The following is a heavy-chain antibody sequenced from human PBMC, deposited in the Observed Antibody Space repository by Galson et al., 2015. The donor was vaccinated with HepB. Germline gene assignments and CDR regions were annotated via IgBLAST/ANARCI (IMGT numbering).Heavy chain of an antibody. Sequence: SLRLSCAASRLTSSDWMNWIRQAPGKGLEWVACISYDGSETNYVDSVKGRFTISRDNAKNSVYLQLNNVRVEDTAVYYCVRTPRLAESWGQGTLVTVSS. V-gene: IGHV3-7*01. D-gene: IGHD3-3*02. CDR3: VRTPRLAES. J-gene: IGHJ5*02. CDR2: ISYDGSET. CDR1: RLTSSDW.